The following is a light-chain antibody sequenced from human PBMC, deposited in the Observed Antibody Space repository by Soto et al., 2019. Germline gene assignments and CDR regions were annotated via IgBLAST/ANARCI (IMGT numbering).Light chain of an antibody. CDR2: SAS. J-gene: IGKJ1*01. CDR3: QHYGSSPST. Sequence: EIVMTQSPATLSVSPGERATLSCRASHSVSSNLAWYQQKPGQSPRLLIYSASTRAPGIPDRFSGSGSGTDFTLTISRLEPEDFAVYYCQHYGSSPSTFGRGTKVDI. V-gene: IGKV3D-15*01. CDR1: HSVSSN.